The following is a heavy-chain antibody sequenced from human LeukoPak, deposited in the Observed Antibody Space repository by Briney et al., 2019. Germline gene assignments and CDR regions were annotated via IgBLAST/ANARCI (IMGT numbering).Heavy chain of an antibody. D-gene: IGHD2-15*01. CDR1: GGSFSGYY. J-gene: IGHJ5*02. V-gene: IGHV4-34*01. CDR3: ARGRGGCSGGSCYLTSSFDP. CDR2: INHSGST. Sequence: PSETLSLTCAVYGGSFSGYYWSWIRQPPGKGLEWIGEINHSGSTNYNPSLKSRVTISVDTSKNQFSLKLSSVTAADTAMYYCARGRGGCSGGSCYLTSSFDPWGQGTLVTVSS.